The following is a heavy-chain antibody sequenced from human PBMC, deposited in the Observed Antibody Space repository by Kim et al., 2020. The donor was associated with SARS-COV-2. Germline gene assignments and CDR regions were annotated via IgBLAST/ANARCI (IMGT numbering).Heavy chain of an antibody. J-gene: IGHJ5*02. CDR2: ISSSSSYI. D-gene: IGHD3-22*01. Sequence: GGSLRLSCAASGFTFSSYSMNWVRQAPGKGLEWVSSISSSSSYIYYADSVKGRFTISRDNAKNSLYLQMNSLRAEDTAVYYCARDKISSGWFDPWGQGTLVTVPP. CDR1: GFTFSSYS. V-gene: IGHV3-21*01. CDR3: ARDKISSGWFDP.